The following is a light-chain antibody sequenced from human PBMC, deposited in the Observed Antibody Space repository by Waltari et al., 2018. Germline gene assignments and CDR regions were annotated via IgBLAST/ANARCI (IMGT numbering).Light chain of an antibody. CDR3: QKYESLPAT. V-gene: IGKV3-20*01. CDR1: QSVSKY. CDR2: HAS. J-gene: IGKJ1*01. Sequence: EIVLTQSPGSLSLSPGERATLSCRASQSVSKYLAWDQQKPGQAPRLLIYHASSRATGIPDRLSGSGFGTDFSLTISRLEPEDFEVYYCQKYESLPATFGQGTKGEIK.